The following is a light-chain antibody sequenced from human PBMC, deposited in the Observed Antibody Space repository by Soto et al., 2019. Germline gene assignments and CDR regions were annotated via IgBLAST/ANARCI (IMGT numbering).Light chain of an antibody. CDR3: QWRRDWPPRLT. V-gene: IGKV3-11*01. CDR1: ESIGNY. CDR2: DAS. J-gene: IGKJ4*01. Sequence: EVVLTQSPATLSLSPGERATLSCRASESIGNYLAWYQQKLAQAPKLRIYDASHRAIGIPGRFSGDGSGTDFTLTISSLAPEDFAVYYCQWRRDWPPRLTFGGGTKVEIK.